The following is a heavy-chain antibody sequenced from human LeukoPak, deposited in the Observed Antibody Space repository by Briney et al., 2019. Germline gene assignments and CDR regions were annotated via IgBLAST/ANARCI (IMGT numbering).Heavy chain of an antibody. CDR2: IYSGGST. V-gene: IGHV3-66*02. D-gene: IGHD6-13*01. Sequence: GGSLRLSCAASGFTVSSNYMSWVRQAPGKGLEWVSVIYSGGSTYYADSVKGRFTISRDNSKNTQYLQMNSLRAEDTAVYYCARDRLSSSSWYAPFDYWGQGTLVTVSS. J-gene: IGHJ4*02. CDR1: GFTVSSNY. CDR3: ARDRLSSSSWYAPFDY.